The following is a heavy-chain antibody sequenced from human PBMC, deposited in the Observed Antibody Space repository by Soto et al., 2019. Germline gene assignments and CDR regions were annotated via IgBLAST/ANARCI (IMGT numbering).Heavy chain of an antibody. Sequence: ASVKVSCKTSGYTFTAYNIHWVRQAPGQALEWMGWINPNSRGANYAQKCEGRVTMTRDTCVSTVYIELSRLGSDDRGLYYCARDYSGHGMGVWGHRTTVSVS. V-gene: IGHV1-2*02. CDR3: ARDYSGHGMGV. CDR1: GYTFTAYN. CDR2: INPNSRGA. D-gene: IGHD1-26*01. J-gene: IGHJ6*02.